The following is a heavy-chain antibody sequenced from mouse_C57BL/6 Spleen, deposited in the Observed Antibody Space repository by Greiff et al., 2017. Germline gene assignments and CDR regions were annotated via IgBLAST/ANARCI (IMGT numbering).Heavy chain of an antibody. CDR3: AGYSNYGYWYFDV. J-gene: IGHJ1*03. V-gene: IGHV1-82*01. CDR1: GYAFSSSW. CDR2: IYPGDGDT. Sequence: VQLVESGPELVKPGASVKISCKASGYAFSSSWMNWVKQRPGKGLEWIGRIYPGDGDTNYNGKFKGKATLTADKSSSTAYMQLSSLTSEDSAVYFCAGYSNYGYWYFDVWGTGTTVTVSS. D-gene: IGHD2-5*01.